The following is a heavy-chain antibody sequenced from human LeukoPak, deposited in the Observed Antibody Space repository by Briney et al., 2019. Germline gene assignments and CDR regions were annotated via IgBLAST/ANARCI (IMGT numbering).Heavy chain of an antibody. V-gene: IGHV3-23*01. CDR2: ISGSAHKI. Sequence: AGGSLRLSCVASGITFSNYAVSRVRQAPEKGLDWVSVISGSAHKIRYADSVKGRFTISRDNSENIVYLQMNNLRAEDTAVYYCAGRVTGYSSGYVYWGQGTLVTVSS. J-gene: IGHJ4*02. CDR3: AGRVTGYSSGYVY. CDR1: GITFSNYA. D-gene: IGHD5-18*01.